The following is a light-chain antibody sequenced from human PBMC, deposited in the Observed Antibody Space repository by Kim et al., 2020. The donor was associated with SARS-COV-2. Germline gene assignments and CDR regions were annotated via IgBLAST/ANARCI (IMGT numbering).Light chain of an antibody. CDR1: SSDVGGYNY. Sequence: GQSITISCTGTSSDVGGYNYVSWYQQHPGKAPKLMIFDVSKRPSGVSNRFSGSKSGNTASLTISGLQAEDEADYYCSSYTSSRTWVFGGGTQLTVL. V-gene: IGLV2-14*03. CDR3: SSYTSSRTWV. J-gene: IGLJ3*02. CDR2: DVS.